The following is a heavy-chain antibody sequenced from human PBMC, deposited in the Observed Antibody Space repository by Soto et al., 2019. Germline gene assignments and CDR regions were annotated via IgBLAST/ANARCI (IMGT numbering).Heavy chain of an antibody. J-gene: IGHJ6*02. V-gene: IGHV2-26*01. CDR3: ARAPWYYYDSSGYQPPGYYYGMDV. Sequence: VSGPTLVNPTETLTLTCTVSGFSLSNARMGVSWIRQPPGKALEWLAHIFSNDEKSYSTSLKSRLTISKDTSKSQVVLTMTNMDPVDTATYYCARAPWYYYDSSGYQPPGYYYGMDVWGQGTTVTVSS. CDR1: GFSLSNARMG. CDR2: IFSNDEK. D-gene: IGHD3-22*01.